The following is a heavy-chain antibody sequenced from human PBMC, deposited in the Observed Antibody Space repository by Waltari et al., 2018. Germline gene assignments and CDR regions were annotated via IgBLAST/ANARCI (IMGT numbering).Heavy chain of an antibody. V-gene: IGHV3-33*03. CDR2: VWHSESDK. CDR3: ATGTLGILSVIHY. D-gene: IGHD2-21*01. CDR1: GLTFSSYA. Sequence: VLLVESGGNVVQPGTSLTLSCATSGLTFSSYAMHWVRQAPGKGLEWVATVWHSESDKYYADSVEGRFTVSRDNSKSILFLQLKSLRADDTAMYFCATGTLGILSVIHYWGQGTLVTVSS. J-gene: IGHJ4*02.